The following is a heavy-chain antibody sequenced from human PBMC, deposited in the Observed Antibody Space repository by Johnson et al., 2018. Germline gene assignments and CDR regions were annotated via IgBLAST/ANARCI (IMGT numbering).Heavy chain of an antibody. Sequence: QLQQWGAGLLKPSETLSLTCAVYGGSFSGYYWSWIRQPPGKGLEWIGEINHSGSTHYNPSLKSRVTISVDTSKNQFSLRLSSVTAADTAVYYCARVKGAYRNWFDPWGQGTLVTVSS. J-gene: IGHJ5*02. V-gene: IGHV4-34*01. CDR2: INHSGST. D-gene: IGHD1-14*01. CDR1: GGSFSGYY. CDR3: ARVKGAYRNWFDP.